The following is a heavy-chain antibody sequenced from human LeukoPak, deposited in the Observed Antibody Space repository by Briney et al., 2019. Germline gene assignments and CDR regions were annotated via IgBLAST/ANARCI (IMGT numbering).Heavy chain of an antibody. CDR1: GGSISSYY. J-gene: IGHJ3*02. V-gene: IGHV4-59*01. D-gene: IGHD3-22*01. CDR2: IYYSGST. Sequence: SETLSLTCTVSGGSISSYYWSWIRQPPGKGLEWIGYIYYSGSTNYNPSLKSRVTISVDTSKNQFSLKLSSVTAADTAVYYCARVRYYYDSSGYAPDAFDIWGQGTMVTVSS. CDR3: ARVRYYYDSSGYAPDAFDI.